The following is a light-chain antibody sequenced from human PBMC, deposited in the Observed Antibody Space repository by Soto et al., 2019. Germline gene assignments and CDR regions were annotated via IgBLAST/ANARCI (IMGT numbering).Light chain of an antibody. CDR3: MQGLTTPRT. CDR1: RSILSSNGYNY. Sequence: DLVMTQPPLSLPVTPGEPASIACRSSRSILSSNGYNYLDWYVQRPGQSPQLLIYFASNRASGVPDRFSGSGSGTDFTLKISRVEAEDVGVYYRMQGLTTPRTFGRGTKVDIK. V-gene: IGKV2-28*01. J-gene: IGKJ4*01. CDR2: FAS.